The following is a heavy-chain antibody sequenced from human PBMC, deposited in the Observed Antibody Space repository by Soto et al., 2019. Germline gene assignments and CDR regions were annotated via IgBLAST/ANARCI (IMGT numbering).Heavy chain of an antibody. CDR1: GGTFSSYA. CDR3: ARGFSAYCGGDCYGY. CDR2: IIPIFGTA. J-gene: IGHJ4*02. V-gene: IGHV1-69*13. Sequence: GASVKVSCKASGGTFSSYASSWVRQAPGQGLEWMGGIIPIFGTANYAQKFQGRVTITADESTSTAYMELSSLRSEDTAVYYCARGFSAYCGGDCYGYWGQGTLVTVSS. D-gene: IGHD2-21*02.